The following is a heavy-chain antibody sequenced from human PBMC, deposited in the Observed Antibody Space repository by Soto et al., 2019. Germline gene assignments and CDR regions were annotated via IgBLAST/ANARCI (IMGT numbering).Heavy chain of an antibody. D-gene: IGHD4-17*01. V-gene: IGHV4-59*08. CDR1: GGSISSYY. Sequence: PSETLSLTCTVSGGSISSYYWSWIRQPPGKGLEWIGYIYYSGSTNYNPSLKSRVTISVDTSKNQFSLKLSSVTAADTAVYYCARRDGDYGLFDYWGQGTLVTVSS. J-gene: IGHJ4*02. CDR2: IYYSGST. CDR3: ARRDGDYGLFDY.